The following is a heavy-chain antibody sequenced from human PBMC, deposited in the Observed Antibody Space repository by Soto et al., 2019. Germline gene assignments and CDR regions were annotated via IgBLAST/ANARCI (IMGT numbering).Heavy chain of an antibody. D-gene: IGHD1-26*01. Sequence: EGSLRLSCAASGFTFSSYAMHWVRQAPGKGLEWVAVISYDGSNKYYADSVKGRFTISRDNFKNTLYLQMNSLRAEDTAVYYCARSYSMIVGWADYWGQGTLVTVSS. V-gene: IGHV3-30-3*01. CDR1: GFTFSSYA. CDR3: ARSYSMIVGWADY. CDR2: ISYDGSNK. J-gene: IGHJ4*02.